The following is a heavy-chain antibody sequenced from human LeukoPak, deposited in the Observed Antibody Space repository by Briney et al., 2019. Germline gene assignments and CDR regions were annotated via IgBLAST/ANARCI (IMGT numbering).Heavy chain of an antibody. V-gene: IGHV3-23*01. D-gene: IGHD2-8*01. J-gene: IGHJ4*02. CDR3: ATGGDLYCTTANCLPFDY. Sequence: GGSLRLSCAASRFTFNTYAVNWVRQAPGKGLEWVSAISGNGDITYYADSVRGRFTISRDNAKKSLYLQMDNLRAEDTAVYYCATGGDLYCTTANCLPFDYWGQGTLVTVSS. CDR1: RFTFNTYA. CDR2: ISGNGDIT.